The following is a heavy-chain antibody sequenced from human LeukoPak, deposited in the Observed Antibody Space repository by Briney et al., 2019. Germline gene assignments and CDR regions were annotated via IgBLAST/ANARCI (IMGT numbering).Heavy chain of an antibody. Sequence: GGSLRLSCAASGFTFSSYAMSWVRQAPGKGLEWVSAISGSGGSTYYADSVKGRFTISRDNSKNTLYLQMNSLRAEDTAVYYCARGGLELQALDYWGQGTLVTVSS. D-gene: IGHD1-7*01. CDR1: GFTFSSYA. CDR3: ARGGLELQALDY. CDR2: ISGSGGST. V-gene: IGHV3-23*01. J-gene: IGHJ4*02.